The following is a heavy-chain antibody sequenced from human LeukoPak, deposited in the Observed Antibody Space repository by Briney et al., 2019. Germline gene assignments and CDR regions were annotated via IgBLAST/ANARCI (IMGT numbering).Heavy chain of an antibody. CDR2: ISAYNGNT. Sequence: ASVKVSCKASGYTFTSYGISWVRQAPGQGLEWMGWISAYNGNTNYAQKLQGRVTMTTDTSTSTAYMELRSLRSDDTAVYYCARDAPVPVTTRSFLHWGQGTLVTVSS. D-gene: IGHD4-17*01. CDR1: GYTFTSYG. J-gene: IGHJ1*01. CDR3: ARDAPVPVTTRSFLH. V-gene: IGHV1-18*01.